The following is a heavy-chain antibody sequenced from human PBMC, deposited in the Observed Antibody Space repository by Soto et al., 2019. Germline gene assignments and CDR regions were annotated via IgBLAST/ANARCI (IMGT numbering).Heavy chain of an antibody. J-gene: IGHJ6*02. CDR2: ISWNSGSI. CDR1: GFTFDDYA. Sequence: PGGSLRLSCAASGFTFDDYAMHWVRQAPGKGLEWVSGISWNSGSIGYADSVKGRFTISRDNAKNSLYLQMNSLRAEDTALYYCAQEKGRGIFGEESYGMDVWGQGTTVTVSS. CDR3: AQEKGRGIFGEESYGMDV. D-gene: IGHD3-3*01. V-gene: IGHV3-9*01.